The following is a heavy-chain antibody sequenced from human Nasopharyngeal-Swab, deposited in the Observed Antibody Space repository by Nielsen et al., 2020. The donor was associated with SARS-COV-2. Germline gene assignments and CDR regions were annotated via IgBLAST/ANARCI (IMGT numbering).Heavy chain of an antibody. D-gene: IGHD3-22*01. Sequence: WVRQAPGQRLEWIGWIVVGSGNINYAQKFQERVTITRDMSISTAYMELSSLRSEDTAVYYCAASLPYDSSGYYSWGQGTLVTVSS. V-gene: IGHV1-58*01. CDR2: IVVGSGNI. J-gene: IGHJ4*02. CDR3: AASLPYDSSGYYS.